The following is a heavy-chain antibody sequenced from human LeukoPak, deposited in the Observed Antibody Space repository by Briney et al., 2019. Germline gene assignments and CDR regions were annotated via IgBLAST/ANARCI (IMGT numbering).Heavy chain of an antibody. CDR1: GFTFNSYW. CDR2: IKQDGSEK. D-gene: IGHD2-2*01. Sequence: GGSLRLSRAASGFTFNSYWMTWVRQAPGKGLEWVANIKQDGSEKYYVDSVKGRFTISRDNDKNSVYLQMNSLRAEDTAVYYCARHHKNRRLQWDIDYWGQGTLVTVSS. J-gene: IGHJ4*02. CDR3: ARHHKNRRLQWDIDY. V-gene: IGHV3-7*01.